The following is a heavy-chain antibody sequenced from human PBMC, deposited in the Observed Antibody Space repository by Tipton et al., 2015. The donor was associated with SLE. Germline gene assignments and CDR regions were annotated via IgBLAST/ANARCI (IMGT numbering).Heavy chain of an antibody. CDR3: ARSRDGYNADAFDV. Sequence: TLSLTCTVSGGSISSDYSISSYYWSWIRQHPGKGLEWIGYIFDSGTTYYNPSLNGRLTISLHMSKKQFSLNLSSVAAADTAVYYCARSRDGYNADAFDVWGQGTMVTVSS. CDR2: IFDSGTT. V-gene: IGHV4-31*03. D-gene: IGHD5-24*01. CDR1: GGSISSDYSISSYY. J-gene: IGHJ3*01.